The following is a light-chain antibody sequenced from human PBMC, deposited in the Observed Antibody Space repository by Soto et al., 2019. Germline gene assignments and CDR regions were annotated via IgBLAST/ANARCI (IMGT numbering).Light chain of an antibody. Sequence: ETMMTQAPYSLSVSLGERATLSCRASQSLRSSLAWYHQKPGQAPRLLIYADSNRATGIPARFSGSGSGTDFTLTISSLEPEDFSVYYCQQRYTWPITFGQGTRLEIK. J-gene: IGKJ5*01. CDR1: QSLRSS. V-gene: IGKV3-11*01. CDR2: ADS. CDR3: QQRYTWPIT.